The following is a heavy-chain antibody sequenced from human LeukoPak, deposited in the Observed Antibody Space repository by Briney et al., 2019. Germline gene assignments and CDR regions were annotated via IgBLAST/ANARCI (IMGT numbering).Heavy chain of an antibody. CDR2: IKQDGSEK. V-gene: IGHV3-7*01. J-gene: IGHJ4*02. CDR3: ARPRDDSSLNWPLY. Sequence: PGGSLRLSCTAPGFSFSTYWMSWVRQAPGKGLEWVANIKQDGSEKYYVDSVKGRFTISRDGAKNSLYLQMNSLRAEDTAVYYCARPRDDSSLNWPLYWGQGALDTVSS. D-gene: IGHD3-22*01. CDR1: GFSFSTYW.